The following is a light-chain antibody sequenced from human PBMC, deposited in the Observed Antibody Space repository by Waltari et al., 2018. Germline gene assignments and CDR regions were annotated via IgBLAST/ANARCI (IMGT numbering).Light chain of an antibody. J-gene: IGKJ2*01. CDR3: MQGTHWPYT. V-gene: IGKV2-30*02. Sequence: DVVMTQSPLSLPVTLGQPASISCKSTQSLVHSDGNTHLNWFQQRPGQSPRRLIYKVSKRDAGVSDRVSGSGSGTDFTLKISRVEAEDVGVYYCMQGTHWPYTFGQGTKLDIK. CDR2: KVS. CDR1: QSLVHSDGNTH.